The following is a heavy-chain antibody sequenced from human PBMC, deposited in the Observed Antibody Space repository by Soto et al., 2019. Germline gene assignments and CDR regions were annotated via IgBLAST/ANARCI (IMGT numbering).Heavy chain of an antibody. J-gene: IGHJ4*02. CDR1: GYTFSDYY. Sequence: ASVKVSCKAGGYTFSDYYIQWVRQAPGQGLEYMGWISPKSGGAAYAQKFRGRVTMTRDTSVNLAYLHLSSLTSDDTAVYYCARAGDIVVVVAATTGHYFDYWGQGTLVTVSS. CDR3: ARAGDIVVVVAATTGHYFDY. V-gene: IGHV1-2*02. D-gene: IGHD2-15*01. CDR2: ISPKSGGA.